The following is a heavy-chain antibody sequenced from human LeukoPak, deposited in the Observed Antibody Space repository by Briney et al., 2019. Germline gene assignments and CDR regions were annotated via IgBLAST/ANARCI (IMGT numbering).Heavy chain of an antibody. CDR2: IIPIFGTA. J-gene: IGHJ6*02. CDR1: GGTFSSYA. V-gene: IGHV1-69*05. CDR3: ARNVGSYYGMDV. Sequence: SVKVSCKASGGTFSSYAISWVRQAPGQGLEWMGGIIPIFGTANYAQKLQGRVTMTTDTSTSTAYMELRSLRSDDTAVYYCARNVGSYYGMDVWGQGTTVTVSS. D-gene: IGHD1-14*01.